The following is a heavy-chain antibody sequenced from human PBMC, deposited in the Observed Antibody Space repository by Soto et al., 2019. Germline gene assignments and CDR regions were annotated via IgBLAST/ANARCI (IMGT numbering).Heavy chain of an antibody. V-gene: IGHV2-26*01. J-gene: IGHJ6*02. CDR2: IFSNDEK. D-gene: IGHD6-6*01. CDR3: ARFTPSSSWLPDYYYYGMDV. Sequence: QVTLKESGPVLVKPTETLTLTCTVSGFSLSNARMGVSWIRQPPGKALEWLAHIFSNDEKSYSTSLKSRLTISKDTSKSQVVLTMTNMDPVDTATYYCARFTPSSSWLPDYYYYGMDVWGQGTTVTVSS. CDR1: GFSLSNARMG.